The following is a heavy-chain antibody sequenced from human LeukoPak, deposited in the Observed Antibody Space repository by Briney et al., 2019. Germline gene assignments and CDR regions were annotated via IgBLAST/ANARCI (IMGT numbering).Heavy chain of an antibody. V-gene: IGHV3-23*01. CDR1: GFAFSSHA. CDR3: GKARNPYYDFWSGNYYFDY. CDR2: ISGSGGST. D-gene: IGHD3-3*01. J-gene: IGHJ4*02. Sequence: PGGSLRLSCAASGFAFSSHAMSWVRQAPGKGLEWVSAISGSGGSTYYADSVKGRFTISRDNSKNTLYLQMNSLRAEDTAVYYRGKARNPYYDFWSGNYYFDYWGQGTLVTVSS.